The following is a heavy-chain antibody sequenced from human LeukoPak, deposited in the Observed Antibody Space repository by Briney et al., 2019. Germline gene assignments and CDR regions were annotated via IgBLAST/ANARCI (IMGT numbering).Heavy chain of an antibody. CDR3: ARVVDHDYGDYYLDY. V-gene: IGHV3-53*01. CDR1: GFTVTINY. J-gene: IGHJ4*02. CDR2: IYSGGST. Sequence: GGSLRLSFAASGFTVTINYMSWVRQAPGKGLEGVSVIYSGGSTYYPDSVQGRCTISRDNSKNTLYLQMNSLRAEDTAVYYCARVVDHDYGDYYLDYWGQGTLVTVSS. D-gene: IGHD4-17*01.